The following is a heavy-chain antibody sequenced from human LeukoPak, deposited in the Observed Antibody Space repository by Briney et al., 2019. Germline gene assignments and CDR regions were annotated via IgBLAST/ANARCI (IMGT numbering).Heavy chain of an antibody. J-gene: IGHJ4*02. D-gene: IGHD3-22*01. V-gene: IGHV3-30*04. CDR3: ARTRRYYDSSGYLDY. Sequence: GGSLRLSCAASGFTFSSYAMHWVRQAPGKGLEWVAVISYDGSNKYYADSVKGRFTISRDNSKNTLYLQMNSLRAEDTAVYYCARTRRYYDSSGYLDYWGQGTLVTVSS. CDR1: GFTFSSYA. CDR2: ISYDGSNK.